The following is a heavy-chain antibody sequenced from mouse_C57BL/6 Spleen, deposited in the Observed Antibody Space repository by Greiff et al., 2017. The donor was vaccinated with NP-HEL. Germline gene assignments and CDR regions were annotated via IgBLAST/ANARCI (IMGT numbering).Heavy chain of an antibody. CDR3: ARAGSSYVGFAY. CDR1: GYTFTSYW. J-gene: IGHJ3*01. Sequence: VQLQQPGAELVRPGSSVKLSYKASGYTFTSYWMDWVKQRPGQGLEWIGNIYPSDSETHYNQKFKDKATLTVDKSSSTAYMQLSSLTSEDSAVYYCARAGSSYVGFAYWGQGTLVTVSA. CDR2: IYPSDSET. D-gene: IGHD1-1*01. V-gene: IGHV1-61*01.